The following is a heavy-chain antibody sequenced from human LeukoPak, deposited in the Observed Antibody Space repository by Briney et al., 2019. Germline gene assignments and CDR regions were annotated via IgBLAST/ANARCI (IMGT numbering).Heavy chain of an antibody. CDR2: ISAYNGNT. D-gene: IGHD2-8*01. Sequence: ASVKVSCKASGYTFTSYGISWVRQAPGQGLEWMGWISAYNGNTNYAQKLQGRVTMTTDTSTSTAYMELRSLRSDDTAVYYCATGAPYCTNGVCAHKGRVYSFDYWGQGTLVTVSS. J-gene: IGHJ4*02. CDR1: GYTFTSYG. V-gene: IGHV1-18*01. CDR3: ATGAPYCTNGVCAHKGRVYSFDY.